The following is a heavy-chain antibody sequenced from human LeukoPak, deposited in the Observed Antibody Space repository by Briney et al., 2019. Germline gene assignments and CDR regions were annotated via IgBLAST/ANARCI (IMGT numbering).Heavy chain of an antibody. CDR1: GFIFTGYF. Sequence: GGSLRLSCAASGFIFTGYFMSWVRQAPGKGLEWVSSISSSSTYIYYTDSMKGRFTISRDNAKNSLYLQMNSLRAEDTAVYYCARDSTRFDYWGQGTLVTVSS. V-gene: IGHV3-21*01. CDR3: ARDSTRFDY. CDR2: ISSSSTYI. J-gene: IGHJ4*02.